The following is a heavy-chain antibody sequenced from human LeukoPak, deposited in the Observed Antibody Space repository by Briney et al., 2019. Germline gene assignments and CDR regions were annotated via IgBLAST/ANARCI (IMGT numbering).Heavy chain of an antibody. J-gene: IGHJ6*02. CDR3: ARDITGGYYGTDV. Sequence: GGSLRLSCAASGFTFSSYWMSWVRQAPGKGLEWVANIKQDGSEKYYVDSVKGRFTISRDNAKNSLYLQMNSLRAEDTAVYYCARDITGGYYGTDVWGQGTTVTVS. CDR1: GFTFSSYW. CDR2: IKQDGSEK. V-gene: IGHV3-7*01. D-gene: IGHD1-20*01.